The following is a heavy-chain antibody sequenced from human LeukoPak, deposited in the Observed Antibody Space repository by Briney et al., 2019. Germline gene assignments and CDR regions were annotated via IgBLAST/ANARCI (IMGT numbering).Heavy chain of an antibody. CDR2: ISTYNGNT. CDR3: ARDRAMDAFDI. J-gene: IGHJ3*02. D-gene: IGHD5-18*01. V-gene: IGHV1-18*01. CDR1: GYTFSTYG. Sequence: GASVKVSCKASGYTFSTYGISWVRQAPGQWLEWMGWISTYNGNTNYAQKFQGRVTMTTDTSTTTAYMELRSLRSDDTAVYYCARDRAMDAFDIWGQGTMVTVSS.